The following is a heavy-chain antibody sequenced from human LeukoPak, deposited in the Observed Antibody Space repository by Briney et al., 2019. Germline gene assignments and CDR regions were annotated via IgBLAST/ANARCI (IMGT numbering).Heavy chain of an antibody. J-gene: IGHJ5*02. CDR2: IKQDGSEK. V-gene: IGHV3-7*01. CDR1: GFTFSSYW. CDR3: ARYRGYGWFDP. Sequence: GGSLRLTCAASGFTFSSYWMSWVRQAPGKGLEWVANIKQDGSEKYYVDSVKGRFTISRDNAKNSLYLQMNSLRAEDTAVYYCARYRGYGWFDPWGQGTLVTVSS. D-gene: IGHD1-1*01.